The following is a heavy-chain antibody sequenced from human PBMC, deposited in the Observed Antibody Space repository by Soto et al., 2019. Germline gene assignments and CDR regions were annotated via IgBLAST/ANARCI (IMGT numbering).Heavy chain of an antibody. CDR2: IIPIFGTA. D-gene: IGHD3-10*01. J-gene: IGHJ4*02. CDR1: GGTFSSYA. V-gene: IGHV1-69*13. CDR3: AAGDSSGSPPFDY. Sequence: ASVKVSCKASGGTFSSYAISWVRQAPGQGLEWMGGIIPIFGTANYAQKFQGRVTITADESTSTAYMELSSLRSEDTAVYYWAAGDSSGSPPFDYLGQGTLVTVSS.